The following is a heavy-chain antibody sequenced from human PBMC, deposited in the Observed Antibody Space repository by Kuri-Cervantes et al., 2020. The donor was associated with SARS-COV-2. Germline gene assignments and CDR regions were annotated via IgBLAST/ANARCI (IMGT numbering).Heavy chain of an antibody. J-gene: IGHJ6*03. CDR1: GWSFSGYF. CDR3: ARGRADLWPYYYYYYMDV. Sequence: GSLRLSCAVYGWSFSGYFWSWIRQPPGKGLEWIGEINHSESTNYNASLKSRVTISVDTSKNQFSLKLNSVTAADTALYYCARGRADLWPYYYYYYMDVWGKGTTVTVSS. CDR2: INHSEST. D-gene: IGHD3-10*01. V-gene: IGHV4-34*01.